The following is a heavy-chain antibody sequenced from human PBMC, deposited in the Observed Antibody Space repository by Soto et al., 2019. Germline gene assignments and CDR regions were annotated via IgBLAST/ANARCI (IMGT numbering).Heavy chain of an antibody. J-gene: IGHJ6*02. CDR2: IIPIFGTA. CDR1: GCTCSSYA. V-gene: IGHV1-69*06. CDR3: ARVRYYGSGSYYLYQHYGMDV. D-gene: IGHD3-10*01. Sequence: SVKVSCKASGCTCSSYAISWARQARGQGLEWMGGIIPIFGTANYAQKFQGRVTITADKSTSTAYMELSSLRSEDTAVYYCARVRYYGSGSYYLYQHYGMDVWGQGTTGT.